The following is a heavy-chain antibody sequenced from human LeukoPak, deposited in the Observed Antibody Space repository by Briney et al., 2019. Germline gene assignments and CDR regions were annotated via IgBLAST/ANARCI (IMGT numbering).Heavy chain of an antibody. V-gene: IGHV4-59*01. D-gene: IGHD3-22*01. J-gene: IGHJ4*02. CDR2: IYYSGST. CDR1: GGSISSYY. Sequence: SETLSLTCTVSGGSISSYYWSWIRQPPGKGLEWIGYIYYSGSTNYNPSLKSRVTISVDTSKNQFSLKLSSVTAADTAVYYCAXXSYYDSSGYYSHWGQGTLVAVSS. CDR3: AXXSYYDSSGYYSH.